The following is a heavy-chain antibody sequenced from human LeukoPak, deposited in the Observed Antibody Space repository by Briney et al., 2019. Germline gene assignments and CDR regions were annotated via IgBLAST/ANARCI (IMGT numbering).Heavy chain of an antibody. CDR2: ITCSGGDT. CDR3: AKGGHCTKGVCYRARGMDV. J-gene: IGHJ6*02. Sequence: GGSVTLSCAASGFTFSTYAMTWVRQARGKGRAWVSSITCSGGDTYYADSVQGRFSISRDNSENTLYLQMNSLGAEDTAVYYCAKGGHCTKGVCYRARGMDVWGQGTTVTVSS. CDR1: GFTFSTYA. V-gene: IGHV3-23*01. D-gene: IGHD2-8*01.